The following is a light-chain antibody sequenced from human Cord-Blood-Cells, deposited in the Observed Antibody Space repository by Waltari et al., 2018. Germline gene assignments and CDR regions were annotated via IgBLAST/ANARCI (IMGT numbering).Light chain of an antibody. Sequence: QSALTPPRSVSGSPGPSVTLPCTGTSSDVGGYNYVSWYRQHPGKAPKLMIYDVSKLPSGVPYRFSGSKSVNTASLTISWLQAEDEADYYCCSYAGSYTDVVFGGGTKLTVL. CDR2: DVS. CDR3: CSYAGSYTDVV. CDR1: SSDVGGYNY. J-gene: IGLJ2*01. V-gene: IGLV2-11*01.